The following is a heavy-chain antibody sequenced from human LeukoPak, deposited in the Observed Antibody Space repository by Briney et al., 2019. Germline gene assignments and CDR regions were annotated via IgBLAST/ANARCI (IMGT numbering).Heavy chain of an antibody. D-gene: IGHD1-26*01. CDR2: INPSGGST. Sequence: GASVKVSCKASGYTFTSYYMHWVRQAPGQGLEWMGIINPSGGSTSYAQKFQGRVTMTRDTSTSTVYMELSSLRSEDTAVYYCATVGWELLHPDYWGQGTLVTVSS. CDR3: ATVGWELLHPDY. J-gene: IGHJ4*02. CDR1: GYTFTSYY. V-gene: IGHV1-46*01.